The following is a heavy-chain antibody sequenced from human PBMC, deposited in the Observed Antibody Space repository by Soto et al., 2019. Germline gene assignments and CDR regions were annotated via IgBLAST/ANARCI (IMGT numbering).Heavy chain of an antibody. Sequence: GGSLRLSCAASGFTFSKFAMTWARQAPGKGLDWVSAISSTGAGTYYVDSVNGRFTVSRDNAKNTLYLQMHSLRAEDTAVYYCAKDRVSNDSSGYYSIRTDAWGQGTVVTVSS. V-gene: IGHV3-23*01. J-gene: IGHJ5*02. CDR1: GFTFSKFA. CDR2: ISSTGAGT. D-gene: IGHD3-22*01. CDR3: AKDRVSNDSSGYYSIRTDA.